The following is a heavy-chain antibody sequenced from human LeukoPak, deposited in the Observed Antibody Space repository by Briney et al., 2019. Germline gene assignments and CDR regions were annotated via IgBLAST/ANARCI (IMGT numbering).Heavy chain of an antibody. V-gene: IGHV4-34*01. D-gene: IGHD2-2*01. J-gene: IGHJ4*02. CDR3: ASGGYIVVVPAAPYFDY. Sequence: SETLSLTCAVYGGSFSGYYWSWIRQPPGKGLEWIGEINHSGSTNYNPSLKSRVTISVDTSKNQFSLKLSSVTAADTAVYYCASGGYIVVVPAAPYFDYWAREPWSPSPQ. CDR1: GGSFSGYY. CDR2: INHSGST.